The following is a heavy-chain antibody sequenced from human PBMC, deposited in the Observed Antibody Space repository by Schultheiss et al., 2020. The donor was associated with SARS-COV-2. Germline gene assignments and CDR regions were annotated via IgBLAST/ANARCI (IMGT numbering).Heavy chain of an antibody. CDR2: IKQDGSEK. D-gene: IGHD4-17*01. CDR1: GFTFSSYW. CDR3: ARGATTVTKAFDI. Sequence: GGSLRLSCAASGFTFSSYWMSWVRQAPGKGLEWVANIKQDGSEKYYVDSVKGRFTISRDNAKNSLYLQMNSLRAEDTAVYYCARGATTVTKAFDIWGQGTMVTVSS. J-gene: IGHJ3*02. V-gene: IGHV3-7*01.